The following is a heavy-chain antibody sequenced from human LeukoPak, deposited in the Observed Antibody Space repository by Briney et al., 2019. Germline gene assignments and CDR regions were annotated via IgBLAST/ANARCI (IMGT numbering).Heavy chain of an antibody. D-gene: IGHD1-26*01. CDR1: GGSITTYY. J-gene: IGHJ3*02. V-gene: IGHV4-4*07. Sequence: SETLSLTCTVSGGSITTYYWNWIRQTAGRGLELVGHIYASGGANYNPSLRDRLTMSIDTSKNQFSLKLTSVTAADTAVYYCARGGAGAIPHVSFDIGGQGRMVTVS. CDR2: IYASGGA. CDR3: ARGGAGAIPHVSFDI.